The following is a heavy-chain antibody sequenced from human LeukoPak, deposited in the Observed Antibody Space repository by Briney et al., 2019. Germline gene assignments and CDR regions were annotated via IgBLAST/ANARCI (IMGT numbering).Heavy chain of an antibody. CDR3: ARRRFGDGYNRNFDY. Sequence: SETLSLTCAVYGGSFSGYYWSWIRQPPGKGLEWIGEINHSGSTNCNPSLKSRVTISVDTSKNQFSLKLSSVTAADTAVYYCARRRFGDGYNRNFDYWGQGTLVTVSS. CDR1: GGSFSGYY. V-gene: IGHV4-34*01. J-gene: IGHJ4*02. CDR2: INHSGST. D-gene: IGHD5-24*01.